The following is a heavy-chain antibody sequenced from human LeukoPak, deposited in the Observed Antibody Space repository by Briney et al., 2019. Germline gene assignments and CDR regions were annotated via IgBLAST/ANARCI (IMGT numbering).Heavy chain of an antibody. CDR2: IHSGGST. CDR1: GFTVSNNY. CDR3: ARGPDIVRGVVTLNWFDP. D-gene: IGHD3-10*01. J-gene: IGHJ5*02. Sequence: PGGSLRLSCVASGFTVSNNYMSWVRQAPGKGLEWVSVIHSGGSTTYADSVKDRFTISRDNSKNTLYLQMNSLRVEDAAVYFCARGPDIVRGVVTLNWFDPWGQGTLVTVSS. V-gene: IGHV3-66*01.